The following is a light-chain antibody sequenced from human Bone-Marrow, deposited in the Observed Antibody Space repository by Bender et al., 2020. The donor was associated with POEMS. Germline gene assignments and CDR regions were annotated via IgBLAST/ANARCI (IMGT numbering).Light chain of an antibody. V-gene: IGLV2-11*01. J-gene: IGLJ3*02. CDR2: DVK. Sequence: QSTLTQPRSVSGSPGQSVTISCIGTSSDVGSSKFVSWFQQHPGEAPKLIIYDVKKRPSGVPDRFSGSQSGTSASLAITGLQAEDEGDYYCQSYDNSLGGWVFGGGTKLTVL. CDR1: SSDVGSSKF. CDR3: QSYDNSLGGWV.